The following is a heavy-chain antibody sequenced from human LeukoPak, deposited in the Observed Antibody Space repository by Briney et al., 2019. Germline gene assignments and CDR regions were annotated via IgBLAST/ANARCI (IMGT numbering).Heavy chain of an antibody. D-gene: IGHD3-10*01. CDR1: GYTFTSYY. CDR3: ARVGRITMVRGVDWFDP. CDR2: INPSGGST. J-gene: IGHJ5*02. V-gene: IGHV1-46*01. Sequence: ASVKVSCKASGYTFTSYYMHWVRQAPGQGLEWMGIINPSGGSTSYAQKFQGRITITADESTSTAYMELSSLRSEDTAVYYCARVGRITMVRGVDWFDPWGQGTLVTVSS.